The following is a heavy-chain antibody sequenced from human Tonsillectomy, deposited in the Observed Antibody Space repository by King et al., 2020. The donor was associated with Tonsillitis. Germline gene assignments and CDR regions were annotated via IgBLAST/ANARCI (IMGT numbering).Heavy chain of an antibody. J-gene: IGHJ4*02. CDR3: AGGSRNRGAAGGADY. Sequence: VQLVESGAEVKNPGASMRVSCKSSGFTFTDYYMQWLRQAPGQRLEWMGWINLNSGGTNFAHNFQGRLTMTRDTAIPTVYMELSSLVSNDTVVYYCAGGSRNRGAAGGADYWGQGTLLTVSS. CDR2: INLNSGGT. D-gene: IGHD6-13*01. V-gene: IGHV1-2*02. CDR1: GFTFTDYY.